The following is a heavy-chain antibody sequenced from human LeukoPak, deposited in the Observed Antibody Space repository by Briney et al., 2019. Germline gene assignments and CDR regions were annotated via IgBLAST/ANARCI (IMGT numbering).Heavy chain of an antibody. D-gene: IGHD3-3*01. CDR3: ARGKVFGVVKYYYYMDV. J-gene: IGHJ6*03. Sequence: SETLSLTCAVYGGSFGGYYWRWIRQPPGKGLEWIGEINDSGSSNYIPSLESRVTISVDTSRNQFSLKLSSVTAADTAVYYCARGKVFGVVKYYYYMDVWGKGTTVTVSS. V-gene: IGHV4-34*01. CDR2: INDSGSS. CDR1: GGSFGGYY.